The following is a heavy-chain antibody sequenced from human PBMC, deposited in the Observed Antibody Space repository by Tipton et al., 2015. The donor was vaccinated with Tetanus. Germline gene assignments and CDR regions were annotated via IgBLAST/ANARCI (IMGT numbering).Heavy chain of an antibody. D-gene: IGHD1-20*01. V-gene: IGHV4-4*07. CDR3: ARGITDGYNRRLDY. Sequence: TLSLTCTVSRGPISSYYWSWVRLPAGKGLEFIGHISNGNPDYAPSLKNRVSLSVDLSKNEFYMKLRSVTAADTGVYYCARGITDGYNRRLDYWGQGTLVAVSP. CDR2: ISNGNP. J-gene: IGHJ4*02. CDR1: RGPISSYY.